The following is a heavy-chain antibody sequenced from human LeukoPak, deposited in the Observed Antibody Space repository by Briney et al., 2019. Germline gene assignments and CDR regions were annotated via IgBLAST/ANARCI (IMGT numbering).Heavy chain of an antibody. J-gene: IGHJ6*03. V-gene: IGHV3-30*04. D-gene: IGHD1-26*01. CDR3: ARDPYSGNYGAYYYYYMDV. Sequence: GGSLRLPCAASGFTFRSSAMHWVRQAPGKGLEWVAIISYDGNNKYYADSVKGRFTISRDNAKSSLYLQMDSLGAEDTAVYYCARDPYSGNYGAYYYYYMDVWGKGTTVTISS. CDR2: ISYDGNNK. CDR1: GFTFRSSA.